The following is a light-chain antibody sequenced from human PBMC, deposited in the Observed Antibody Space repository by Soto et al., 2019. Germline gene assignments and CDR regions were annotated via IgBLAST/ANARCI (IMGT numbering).Light chain of an antibody. CDR2: DAS. CDR1: QDISNY. V-gene: IGKV1-33*01. CDR3: QQYDNLPST. J-gene: IGKJ4*01. Sequence: DIQMTQSPSSLSASVGDRVTITFQENQDISNYLNWYQQKPGKAPKLLIYDASNLETGVPSRFSGSGSGTDFTFTISSLQPEDIATYYCQQYDNLPSTFGGGTKVEIK.